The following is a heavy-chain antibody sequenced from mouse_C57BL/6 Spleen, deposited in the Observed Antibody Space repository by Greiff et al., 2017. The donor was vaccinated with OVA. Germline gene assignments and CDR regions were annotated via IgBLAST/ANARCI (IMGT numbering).Heavy chain of an antibody. CDR1: GFTFSDYG. CDR3: ARALYYAMDY. J-gene: IGHJ4*01. Sequence: EVKLVESGGGLVKPGGSQKLSCAASGFTFSDYGMHWVRQAPEKGLEWVAYISSGSSTIYYADTVKGRFTISRDNAKNTLFLQMTSLRSEDTAMYYCARALYYAMDYWGQGTSVTVSS. CDR2: ISSGSSTI. V-gene: IGHV5-17*01.